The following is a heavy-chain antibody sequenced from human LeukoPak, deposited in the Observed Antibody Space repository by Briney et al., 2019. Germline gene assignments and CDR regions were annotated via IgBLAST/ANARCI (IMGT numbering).Heavy chain of an antibody. Sequence: GGSLRLSCTVSGVTYSSHAMSWVRQAPGEGLEWVSAISGSGGYTYYADSVQGRFIISRDNAKNSLYLQMNSLRAEDTAVYYCARESNRGYLNYWGQGTLVTVSS. V-gene: IGHV3-23*01. CDR1: GVTYSSHA. CDR2: ISGSGGYT. J-gene: IGHJ4*02. D-gene: IGHD7-27*01. CDR3: ARESNRGYLNY.